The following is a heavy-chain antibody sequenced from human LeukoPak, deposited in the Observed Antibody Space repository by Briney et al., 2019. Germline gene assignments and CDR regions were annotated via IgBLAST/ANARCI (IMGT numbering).Heavy chain of an antibody. CDR2: IYTSGST. D-gene: IGHD3-3*01. J-gene: IGHJ3*02. CDR3: ARDEVPRITIFGVVIESDAFDI. CDR1: GGSISSYY. V-gene: IGHV4-4*07. Sequence: SETLSLTCTVSGGSISSYYWSWIRQPAGKGLEWIGRIYTSGSTNYNPSLKSRVTMSVDTSKNQFSLKLSSVTAADTAVYYCARDEVPRITIFGVVIESDAFDIWGQGTLVTVSS.